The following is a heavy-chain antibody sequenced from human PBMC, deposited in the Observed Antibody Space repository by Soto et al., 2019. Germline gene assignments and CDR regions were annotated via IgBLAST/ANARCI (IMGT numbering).Heavy chain of an antibody. J-gene: IGHJ6*02. D-gene: IGHD2-21*02. V-gene: IGHV1-69*09. Sequence: QVQLVQSGTEVKKPGSSVKVSCTASGGTFSSAGFSWVRQAPGQGLEWMGMIVPSLDTTKYAQKFQARVTITADQFTSTSYMELSILRSEDTAVYDCARWPQPRGTAHPYAVDVWGQGTRDIVSS. CDR2: IVPSLDTT. CDR3: ARWPQPRGTAHPYAVDV. CDR1: GGTFSSAG.